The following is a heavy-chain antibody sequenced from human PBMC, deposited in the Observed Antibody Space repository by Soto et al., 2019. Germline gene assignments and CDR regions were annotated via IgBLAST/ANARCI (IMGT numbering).Heavy chain of an antibody. CDR1: GFTVSSNY. V-gene: IGHV3-66*01. D-gene: IGHD3-3*01. J-gene: IGHJ6*02. CDR2: IYSGGST. CDR3: ARVGNTYYDFWSGSGGMDV. Sequence: GGSLRLSCAASGFTVSSNYMSWVRQAPGKGLEWVSVIYSGGSTYYADSVKGRFTISRDNSKNTLYLQMNSLRAEDTAVYYCARVGNTYYDFWSGSGGMDVWGQGTTVTVSS.